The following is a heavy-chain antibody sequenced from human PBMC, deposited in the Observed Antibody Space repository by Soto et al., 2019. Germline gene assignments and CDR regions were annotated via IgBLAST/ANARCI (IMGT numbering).Heavy chain of an antibody. CDR1: GGSISSSNW. V-gene: IGHV4-4*02. J-gene: IGHJ6*02. CDR3: AIAPMVRGVIKTPHYYGMDV. Sequence: SETLSLTCAVSGGSISSSNWWSWVRQPPGKGLEWIGEIYHSGSTNYNPSLKSRVTISVDKSNNQFSLKLSSVTAADTAVYYFAIAPMVRGVIKTPHYYGMDVWGQGTTVTVSS. CDR2: IYHSGST. D-gene: IGHD3-10*01.